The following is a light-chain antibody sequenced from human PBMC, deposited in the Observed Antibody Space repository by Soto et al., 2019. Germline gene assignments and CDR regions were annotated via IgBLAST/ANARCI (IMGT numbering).Light chain of an antibody. CDR2: DAS. V-gene: IGKV1-33*01. CDR1: QDISNY. J-gene: IGKJ2*01. Sequence: DIQMTQSPSSLSASVGDRVTITCQASQDISNYLYWYQQKPGKAPKLLIYDASNLETGVPSRFSGSGSGTDFTFTISSLQPEDIATYYCQQYDNFPYTFGQGTKLEIK. CDR3: QQYDNFPYT.